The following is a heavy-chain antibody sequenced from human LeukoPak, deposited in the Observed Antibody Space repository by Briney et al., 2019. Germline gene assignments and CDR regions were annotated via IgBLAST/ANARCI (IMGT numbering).Heavy chain of an antibody. Sequence: PSETLSLTCTVSGGSISSYYWSWIRQPPGKGLEWIGYIYYSGSTYYNPSLKSRVTISVDTSKNQFSLKLSSVTAADTAVYYCARASSNYDILTGYAPDAFDIWGQGTMVTVSS. D-gene: IGHD3-9*01. CDR1: GGSISSYY. V-gene: IGHV4-59*12. CDR3: ARASSNYDILTGYAPDAFDI. CDR2: IYYSGST. J-gene: IGHJ3*02.